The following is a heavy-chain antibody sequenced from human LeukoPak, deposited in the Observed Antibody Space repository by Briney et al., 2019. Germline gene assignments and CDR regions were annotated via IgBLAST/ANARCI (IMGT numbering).Heavy chain of an antibody. CDR2: IKQDGSEK. V-gene: IGHV3-7*01. D-gene: IGHD3-3*01. CDR3: ARDPHPGYFWSGYPYYYYGMDV. Sequence: PGGSLRLSCAASGFTFSSYWMSWVRQAPGKGLEWVANIKQDGSEKYYVDSVKGRFTISRDNAKNSLYLQMNSLRAEDTAVYYCARDPHPGYFWSGYPYYYYGMDVWGQGTTVTVSS. CDR1: GFTFSSYW. J-gene: IGHJ6*02.